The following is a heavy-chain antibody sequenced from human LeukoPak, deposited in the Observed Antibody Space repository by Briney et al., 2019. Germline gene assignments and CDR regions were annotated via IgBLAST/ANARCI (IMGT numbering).Heavy chain of an antibody. D-gene: IGHD4-23*01. V-gene: IGHV3-48*04. CDR1: GITVSSYS. Sequence: GGSLRLSCAASGITVSSYSFNGVRQAPVKVLEWASYISSTGSTVYYADSVRGRFTISRDNAQNSLYLQMNSLRPEDTAIYYCARVTSGNCDYWGQGTLVTVSS. CDR3: ARVTSGNCDY. J-gene: IGHJ4*02. CDR2: ISSTGSTV.